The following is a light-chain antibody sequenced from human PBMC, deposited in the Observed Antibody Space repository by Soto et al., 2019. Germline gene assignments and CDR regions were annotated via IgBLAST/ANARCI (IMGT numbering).Light chain of an antibody. J-gene: IGKJ4*01. Sequence: AIQMTQSPSSLSASVGDRVTITCRASQGIRNDLDWFQQKPGKAPKLLIYAASNLQSGVPSRFSGSGTGTDFTLTISSLQAEDFATYYCLQDYNYPLTFGGGTKVDIK. CDR1: QGIRND. CDR2: AAS. V-gene: IGKV1-6*01. CDR3: LQDYNYPLT.